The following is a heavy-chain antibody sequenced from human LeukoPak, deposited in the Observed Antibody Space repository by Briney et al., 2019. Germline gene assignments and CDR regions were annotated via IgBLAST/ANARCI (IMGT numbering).Heavy chain of an antibody. V-gene: IGHV3-66*01. CDR1: GFTFSSNY. D-gene: IGHD3-22*01. J-gene: IGHJ4*02. CDR2: IYSGSST. CDR3: ARDLSIATASHYSDSSSFDN. Sequence: PGGSLRLSCAASGFTFSSNYMSWVRQAPGKGLEWVSDIYSGSSTYYADSVKGRFTISRDNSKNTLYLQMNSPRAAEAAVYYCARDLSIATASHYSDSSSFDNWGQGALGTVSS.